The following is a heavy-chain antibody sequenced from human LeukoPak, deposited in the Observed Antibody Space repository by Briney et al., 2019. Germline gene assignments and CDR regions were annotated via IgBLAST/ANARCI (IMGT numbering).Heavy chain of an antibody. CDR2: FDPEDGET. D-gene: IGHD3-3*01. Sequence: ASVKVSCKVPGYTLTELSMHWVRQAPGKGLEWMGGFDPEDGETIYAQKFQGRLTMTEDTSTDTAYMELSSLRSEDTAVYYCATDSYQRGGGYYRSWGQGTLVTVSS. CDR3: ATDSYQRGGGYYRS. CDR1: GYTLTELS. V-gene: IGHV1-24*01. J-gene: IGHJ5*02.